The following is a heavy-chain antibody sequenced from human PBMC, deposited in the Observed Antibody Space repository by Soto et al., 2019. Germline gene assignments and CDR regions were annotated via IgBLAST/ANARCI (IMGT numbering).Heavy chain of an antibody. Sequence: TISLTVAISRHRVSRHSATSNCIRQSPSKGLEWLGRTYYRYKWYNDYAVSVKSRIAITPDTSKNQLPLQLNSVTPEETAVYFCAIDSSGWHW. CDR3: AIDSSGWH. CDR1: RHRVSRHSAT. CDR2: TYYRYKWYN. D-gene: IGHD6-19*01. V-gene: IGHV6-1*01. J-gene: IGHJ1*01.